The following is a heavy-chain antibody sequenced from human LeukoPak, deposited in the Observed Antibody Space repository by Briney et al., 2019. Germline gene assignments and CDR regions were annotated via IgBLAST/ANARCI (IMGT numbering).Heavy chain of an antibody. D-gene: IGHD5-24*01. V-gene: IGHV4-59*01. Sequence: SETLSLTCTVSGGSISSFFWSWIRQPPGEGLEWIGSIFSCGSTNYNTSLRSRVSISLDTSKNQFSLKLGSVTAADTAVYFCARGGYGYNRWDYFDYWGQGTLVTVSS. CDR2: IFSCGST. CDR3: ARGGYGYNRWDYFDY. CDR1: GGSISSFF. J-gene: IGHJ4*02.